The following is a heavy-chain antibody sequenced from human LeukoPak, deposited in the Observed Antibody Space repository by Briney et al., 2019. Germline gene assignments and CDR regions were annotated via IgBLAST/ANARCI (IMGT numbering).Heavy chain of an antibody. D-gene: IGHD1-26*01. V-gene: IGHV4-39*01. J-gene: IGHJ4*02. CDR2: IYYSGST. CDR3: ARHGAGFDY. Sequence: SETLSLTCTVSGGSISSSSYYWGWIRQPPGKGLGWIGSIYYSGSTYYNPSLKSRVTISVDTSKNQFSLKLSSVTAADTAVYYCARHGAGFDYWGQGTLVTVSS. CDR1: GGSISSSSYY.